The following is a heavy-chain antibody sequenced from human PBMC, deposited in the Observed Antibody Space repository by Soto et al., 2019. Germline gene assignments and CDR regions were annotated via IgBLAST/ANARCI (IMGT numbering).Heavy chain of an antibody. Sequence: QVQLVQSGAEEKKPGASVKVSCKASGYTFTSYAMHWVRQAPGQRLEWMGWINAGNGNTKYSQKFQGRVTITRDTRASTAYMELSSLRSEDTAVYYCARAGQWLVYDYWGQGTLVTVSS. CDR3: ARAGQWLVYDY. D-gene: IGHD6-19*01. V-gene: IGHV1-3*05. J-gene: IGHJ4*02. CDR1: GYTFTSYA. CDR2: INAGNGNT.